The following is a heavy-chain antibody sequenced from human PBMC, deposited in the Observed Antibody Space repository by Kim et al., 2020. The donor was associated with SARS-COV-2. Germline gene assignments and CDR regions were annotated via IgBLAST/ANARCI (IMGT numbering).Heavy chain of an antibody. J-gene: IGHJ4*02. V-gene: IGHV1-2*02. D-gene: IGHD3-22*01. CDR2: INPNSGGT. CDR1: GYTFTGYY. Sequence: ASVKVSCKASGYTFTGYYMHWVRQAPGQGLEWMGWINPNSGGTNYAQKFQGRVTMTRDTSISTAYMELSRLRSDDTAVYYCARAALGSGYYYGIDYWGQGTLVTVSS. CDR3: ARAALGSGYYYGIDY.